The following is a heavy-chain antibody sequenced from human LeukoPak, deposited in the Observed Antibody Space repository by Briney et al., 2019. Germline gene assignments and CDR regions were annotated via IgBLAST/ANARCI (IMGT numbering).Heavy chain of an antibody. CDR2: ISAYNGNT. D-gene: IGHD3-3*01. CDR3: ARGDDFWSGYSLFDY. CDR1: GYTFTSYG. Sequence: GASVKVSCKASGYTFTSYGISWVRQAPGQGLEWMGWISAYNGNTNYAQKLQGRVTMTTDTSTSTAYMELRSLRSDDTAVYYCARGDDFWSGYSLFDYWGQGTLVTVSS. V-gene: IGHV1-18*01. J-gene: IGHJ4*02.